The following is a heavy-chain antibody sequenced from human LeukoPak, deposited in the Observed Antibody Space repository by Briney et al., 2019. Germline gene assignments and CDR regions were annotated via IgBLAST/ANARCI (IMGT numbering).Heavy chain of an antibody. D-gene: IGHD2-15*01. Sequence: ASVKVSCKASGYTFTGYYMHWVRQAPGQGLEWMGWINPNSGGTNYAHNVRGRVTMTTDTSTSTAYMELRSLRSDDTAIYYCVRCSGGNCYGTNYFEYWGRGTLVSVSS. V-gene: IGHV1-2*02. CDR3: VRCSGGNCYGTNYFEY. J-gene: IGHJ4*02. CDR2: INPNSGGT. CDR1: GYTFTGYY.